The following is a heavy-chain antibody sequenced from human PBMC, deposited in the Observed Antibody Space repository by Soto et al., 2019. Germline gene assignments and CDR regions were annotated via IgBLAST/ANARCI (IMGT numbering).Heavy chain of an antibody. V-gene: IGHV4-31*03. J-gene: IGHJ2*01. D-gene: IGHD5-18*01. Sequence: QVQLQESGPGLVKPSQTLSLTCTVSGGAISSGGYYWSWILQHPGKGLEWIGYIYYSGSTYYNPSLKRRVTISVDTSKNQFSLKLSSVTAADTAVYYCARDQGYGVDTGMVFVRRYWYFDLWGRGTLVTVSS. CDR3: ARDQGYGVDTGMVFVRRYWYFDL. CDR2: IYYSGST. CDR1: GGAISSGGYY.